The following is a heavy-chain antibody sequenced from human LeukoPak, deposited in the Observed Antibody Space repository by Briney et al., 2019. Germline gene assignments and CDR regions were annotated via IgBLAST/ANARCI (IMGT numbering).Heavy chain of an antibody. CDR3: AKDNSIVVVPAAHDAFDI. CDR2: IRYDGSNK. CDR1: GFTFSSYG. Sequence: GGSLRLSCAASGFTFSSYGMHWVRQAPGKGLEWVAFIRYDGSNKYYADSVKGRFTISRDNSKNTLYLQMNSLRAEDTAVYYCAKDNSIVVVPAAHDAFDIWGQGTMVTVSS. D-gene: IGHD2-2*01. J-gene: IGHJ3*02. V-gene: IGHV3-30*02.